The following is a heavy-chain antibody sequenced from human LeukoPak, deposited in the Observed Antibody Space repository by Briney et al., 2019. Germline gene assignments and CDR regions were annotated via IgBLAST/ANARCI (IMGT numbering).Heavy chain of an antibody. J-gene: IGHJ5*02. CDR3: ARLGIAAAAYWFDP. Sequence: GESLNISWKGSGYSFTSYCIGWVRRMPGKGLEWMGIIYPVDSDTRYSPPFQGQVTISADKSISTASLEWSSLKASDTAMYYCARLGIAAAAYWFDPWGQGTLVTVSS. CDR2: IYPVDSDT. D-gene: IGHD6-13*01. V-gene: IGHV5-51*01. CDR1: GYSFTSYC.